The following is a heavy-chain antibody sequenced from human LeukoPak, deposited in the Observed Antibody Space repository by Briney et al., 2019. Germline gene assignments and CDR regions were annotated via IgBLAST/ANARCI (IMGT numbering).Heavy chain of an antibody. Sequence: GRSLRLSCAASGFTFSSYGMHWVRQAPGKGLEWVAVISYDGSNKYYADSVKGRFTISRDNSKNTLYLQMNSLRAEDTAVYYCARDPGEQQLVEYFQHWGQGTLVTVSS. D-gene: IGHD6-13*01. CDR2: ISYDGSNK. J-gene: IGHJ1*01. CDR1: GFTFSSYG. V-gene: IGHV3-30*03. CDR3: ARDPGEQQLVEYFQH.